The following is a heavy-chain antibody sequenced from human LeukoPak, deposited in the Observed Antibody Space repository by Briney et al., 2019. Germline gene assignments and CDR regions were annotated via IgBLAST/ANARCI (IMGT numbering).Heavy chain of an antibody. D-gene: IGHD7-27*01. CDR3: ARRILGTGIDY. CDR1: GLLLSTSGMY. V-gene: IGHV2-70*01. J-gene: IGHJ4*02. CDR2: IDWDDDK. Sequence: ESGPALVKPTQTLTLTRTFPGLLLSTSGMYVSWIRQPPGKALEWIAHIDWDDDKYYSTSLKTRLTISKDTSKNQVVRTMTNMDPVDTATYYCARRILGTGIDYWGQGTLVTVSS.